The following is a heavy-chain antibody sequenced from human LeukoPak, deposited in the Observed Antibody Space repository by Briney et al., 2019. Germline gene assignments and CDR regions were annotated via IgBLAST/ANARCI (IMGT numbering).Heavy chain of an antibody. CDR1: GGSINSYY. D-gene: IGHD6-19*01. CDR2: IYYSGST. Sequence: PSETLSLTCTVSGGSINSYYWDWMRQPPGKGLEWIGYIYYSGSTNYNPSLKSRVTISVATSKNQFSLKLSSVTAADTAVYYCARRSSDWFDYCGQGTLVTVSS. CDR3: ARRSSDWFDY. V-gene: IGHV4-59*08. J-gene: IGHJ4*02.